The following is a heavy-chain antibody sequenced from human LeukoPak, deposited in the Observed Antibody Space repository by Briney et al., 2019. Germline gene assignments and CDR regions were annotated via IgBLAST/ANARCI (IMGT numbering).Heavy chain of an antibody. D-gene: IGHD1/OR15-1a*01. J-gene: IGHJ4*02. CDR1: GGTFSSYA. Sequence: SVKVSCXASGGTFSSYAISWVRQAPGQGLVWMGRIIPIFGTANYAQKFQGRVTITTDESTSTAYMELSSLRSEDTAVYYCARDGGITGTDYWGQGTLVTVSS. V-gene: IGHV1-69*05. CDR3: ARDGGITGTDY. CDR2: IIPIFGTA.